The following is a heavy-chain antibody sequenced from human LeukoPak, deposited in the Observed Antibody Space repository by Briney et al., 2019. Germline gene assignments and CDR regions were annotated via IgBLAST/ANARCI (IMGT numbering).Heavy chain of an antibody. CDR3: ARDARWLQPKCYFDY. D-gene: IGHD5-24*01. CDR2: ISSSSSYI. CDR1: GFTFGDYP. J-gene: IGHJ4*02. Sequence: PGRSLRLSCTASGFTFGDYPMSWFRQAPGKGLEWVSSISSSSSYIYYADSVKGRFTISRDNAKNSLYLQMNSLRAEDTAVYYCARDARWLQPKCYFDYWGQGTLVTVSS. V-gene: IGHV3-21*01.